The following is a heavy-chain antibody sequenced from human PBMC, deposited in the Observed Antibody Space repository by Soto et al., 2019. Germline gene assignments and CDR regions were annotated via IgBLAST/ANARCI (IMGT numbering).Heavy chain of an antibody. D-gene: IGHD6-19*01. CDR2: ISYDGSNK. CDR1: GFTFSSYG. J-gene: IGHJ4*02. CDR3: AKAARWLGPHFDY. V-gene: IGHV3-30*18. Sequence: QVQLVESGGGVVQPGRSLRLSCAASGFTFSSYGMHWVRQAPGKGLEWVAVISYDGSNKYYADSVKGRFTISRDNSKNTLYLQMNSLRAEDTAVYYCAKAARWLGPHFDYWGQGTLVTVSS.